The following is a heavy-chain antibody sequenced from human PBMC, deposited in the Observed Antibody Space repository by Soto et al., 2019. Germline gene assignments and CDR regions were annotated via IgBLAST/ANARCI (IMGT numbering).Heavy chain of an antibody. D-gene: IGHD6-6*01. Sequence: ASVKVSCKASGYTFTGHYIHWVRQAPEQGPEWMGEIGPESGATRYAQKFQGRVTMTRDRSITTAYLQWNSLKASDTAIYYCARLYASSSPRLDPWGQGTLVTVSS. CDR1: GYTFTGHY. J-gene: IGHJ5*02. CDR2: IGPESGAT. V-gene: IGHV1-2*02. CDR3: ARLYASSSPRLDP.